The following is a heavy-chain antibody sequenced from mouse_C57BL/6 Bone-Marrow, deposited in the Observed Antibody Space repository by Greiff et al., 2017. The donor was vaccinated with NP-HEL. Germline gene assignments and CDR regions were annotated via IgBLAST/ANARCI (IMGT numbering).Heavy chain of an antibody. V-gene: IGHV14-4*01. D-gene: IGHD1-1*01. CDR3: TTRVYYYGTYWYFDV. J-gene: IGHJ1*03. CDR1: GFNIKDDY. CDR2: IDPENGDT. Sequence: VHVKQSGAELVRPGASVKLSCTASGFNIKDDYMHWVKQRPEQGLEWIGWIDPENGDTEYASKFQGKATITADTSSNTAYLQLSSLTSEDTAVYYCTTRVYYYGTYWYFDVWGTGTTVTVSS.